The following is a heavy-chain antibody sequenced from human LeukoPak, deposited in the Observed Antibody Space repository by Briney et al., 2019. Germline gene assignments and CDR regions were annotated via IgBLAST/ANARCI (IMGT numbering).Heavy chain of an antibody. Sequence: GESLKISCKGSGYSFTTYWIGWVRQMPGKGLEWMGIIYPGDSDTKYSPSFQGQVTISADKSISTAYLQWSSLKASDTAMYYCARRRDLYSGSYYPFDYWGQGTLVTVSS. V-gene: IGHV5-51*01. CDR3: ARRRDLYSGSYYPFDY. D-gene: IGHD1-26*01. J-gene: IGHJ4*02. CDR2: IYPGDSDT. CDR1: GYSFTTYW.